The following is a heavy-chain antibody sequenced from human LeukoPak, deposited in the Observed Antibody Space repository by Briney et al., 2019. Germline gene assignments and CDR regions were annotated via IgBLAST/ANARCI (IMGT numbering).Heavy chain of an antibody. CDR3: ARGRDRLTLIVADAFDI. J-gene: IGHJ3*02. D-gene: IGHD3-22*01. V-gene: IGHV1-46*01. CDR2: INPSGGST. Sequence: ASVKVSCKASGYTFTSYYMHWVRQAPAQGLEWMGIINPSGGSTSYAQKFQGRVTMTTDTSTSTVYMELSRLSSQDTAVYYCARGRDRLTLIVADAFDIWGQGTMVTVSS. CDR1: GYTFTSYY.